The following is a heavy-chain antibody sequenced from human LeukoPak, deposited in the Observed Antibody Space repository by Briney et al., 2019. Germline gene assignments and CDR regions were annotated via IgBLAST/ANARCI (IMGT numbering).Heavy chain of an antibody. CDR1: GDSISSGSYY. J-gene: IGHJ4*02. Sequence: SETLSLTCTVSGDSISSGSYYWSWIRQPAGKGLGWIGRIYGTGSTNYNPSLRSRVTISVDTSKNQFPLKLSSVTAADTAVYYCAREGCSSTNCYPPFASWGQGTLVTVSS. D-gene: IGHD2-2*01. CDR2: IYGTGST. V-gene: IGHV4-61*02. CDR3: AREGCSSTNCYPPFAS.